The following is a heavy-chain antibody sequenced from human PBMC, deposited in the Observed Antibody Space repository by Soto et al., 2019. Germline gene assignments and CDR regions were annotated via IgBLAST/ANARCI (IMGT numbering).Heavy chain of an antibody. Sequence: GGSLRLSCAASGFTFSSYAMSWVRQAPGKGLEWVSAISGSGGSTYYADSVKGRFTISRDNSKNTLYLQMNSLRAEDTAVYYCAKSLYYDSSGYYYRIFDYWGQGTLVTVSS. CDR2: ISGSGGST. D-gene: IGHD3-22*01. CDR1: GFTFSSYA. V-gene: IGHV3-23*01. CDR3: AKSLYYDSSGYYYRIFDY. J-gene: IGHJ4*02.